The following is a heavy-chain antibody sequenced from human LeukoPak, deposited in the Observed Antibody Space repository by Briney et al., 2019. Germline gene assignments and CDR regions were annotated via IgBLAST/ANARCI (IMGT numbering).Heavy chain of an antibody. CDR2: ISHSGSEK. Sequence: GGSLRLPCAASGFTFRTFSMYWVRQAPGKGLEWVALISHSGSEKYYADSVEGRFTISRDNSRNTLYLQMNSLSVEDTAFYYCAKDLANSWTTDYWGQGTLVTVSS. D-gene: IGHD1-1*01. J-gene: IGHJ4*02. V-gene: IGHV3-30-3*01. CDR3: AKDLANSWTTDY. CDR1: GFTFRTFS.